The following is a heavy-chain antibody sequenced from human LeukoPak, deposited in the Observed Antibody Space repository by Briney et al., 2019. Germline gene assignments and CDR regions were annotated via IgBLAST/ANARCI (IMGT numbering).Heavy chain of an antibody. CDR1: GYSFTSYW. V-gene: IGHV5-10-1*01. D-gene: IGHD4-17*01. CDR3: ARLVGYGDYSLDY. J-gene: IGHJ4*02. CDR2: IDPSDSYT. Sequence: GESLKISCKGSGYSFTSYWVSWVRQMPGKGLEWMGRIDPSDSYTNYSPSFQGHVTISADKSISTAYLQWSSLEASDTAMYYCARLVGYGDYSLDYWGQGTLVTVSS.